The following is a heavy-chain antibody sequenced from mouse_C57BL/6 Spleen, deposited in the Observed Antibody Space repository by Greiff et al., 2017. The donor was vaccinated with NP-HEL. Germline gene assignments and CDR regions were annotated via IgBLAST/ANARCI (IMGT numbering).Heavy chain of an antibody. CDR3: ASFYYYGSSYPAY. Sequence: VQLQQSGAELVKPGASVKLSCTASGFNIKDYYMHWVKQRTEQGLEWIGRIDPEDGETKYAPKFPGKATITADTSSNTAYLQLSSLTSEDTAVYYCASFYYYGSSYPAYWGQGTLVTVSA. D-gene: IGHD1-1*01. J-gene: IGHJ3*01. CDR2: IDPEDGET. CDR1: GFNIKDYY. V-gene: IGHV14-2*01.